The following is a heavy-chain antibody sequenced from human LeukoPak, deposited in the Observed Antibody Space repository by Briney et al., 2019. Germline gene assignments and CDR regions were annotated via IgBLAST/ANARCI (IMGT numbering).Heavy chain of an antibody. CDR1: GFTFSSYS. Sequence: PGGSLRLSCAASGFTFSSYSMNWVRRAPGKGLEWVSSISSSSSYIYYADSVKGRFTISRDNSKNTLYLQMNSLRAEDTAVYYCAKGSGYSYGQHDAFDIWGQGTMVTVSS. CDR3: AKGSGYSYGQHDAFDI. D-gene: IGHD5-18*01. CDR2: ISSSSSYI. V-gene: IGHV3-21*01. J-gene: IGHJ3*02.